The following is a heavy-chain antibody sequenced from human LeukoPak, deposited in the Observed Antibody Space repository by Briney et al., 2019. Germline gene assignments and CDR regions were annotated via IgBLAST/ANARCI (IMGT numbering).Heavy chain of an antibody. D-gene: IGHD6-13*01. CDR1: GGSISSSSYY. V-gene: IGHV4-39*01. Sequence: PSETLSLTCTVSGGSISSSSYYWGWIRRPPGKGLEWIGSIYYSGSTYYNPSLKSRVTISVDTSKNQFSLKLSSVTAADTAVYYCARQGLSSWFGHLRANWFDPWGQGTLVTVSS. CDR3: ARQGLSSWFGHLRANWFDP. CDR2: IYYSGST. J-gene: IGHJ5*02.